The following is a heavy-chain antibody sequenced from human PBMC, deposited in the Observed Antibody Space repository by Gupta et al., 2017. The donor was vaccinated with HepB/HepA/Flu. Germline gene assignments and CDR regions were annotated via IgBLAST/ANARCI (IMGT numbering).Heavy chain of an antibody. Sequence: EVQLLESGGGWVQPGGSLRPSCAACGFTFRSPFLTWVRQAPGKGLGWVSSISVTGGSPYYADSVKGRFTISRDNSKNTLYLQMNSLRAEDTAIYYCAKSRRDYYYFYYMDVWGQGTTVTVSS. CDR2: ISVTGGSP. CDR1: GFTFRSPF. J-gene: IGHJ6*03. V-gene: IGHV3-23*01. CDR3: AKSRRDYYYFYYMDV.